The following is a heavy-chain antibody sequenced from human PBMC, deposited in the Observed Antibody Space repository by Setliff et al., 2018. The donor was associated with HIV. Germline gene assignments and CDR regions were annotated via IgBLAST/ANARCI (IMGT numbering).Heavy chain of an antibody. Sequence: SETLSLTCTVSDDSISSNYWSWIRQSAGKGLEWVGRIYTGGRTNFNPSLKGRVTMSVDTSKNQFSLNLSSVTAADTAVYYCARDRFHRLHRPYSGSGSLGIQYFDYWGQGTLVTVSS. V-gene: IGHV4-4*07. J-gene: IGHJ4*02. D-gene: IGHD3-10*01. CDR3: ARDRFHRLHRPYSGSGSLGIQYFDY. CDR2: IYTGGRT. CDR1: DDSISSNY.